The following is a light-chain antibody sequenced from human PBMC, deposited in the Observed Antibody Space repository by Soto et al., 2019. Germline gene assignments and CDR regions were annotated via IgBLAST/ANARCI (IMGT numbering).Light chain of an antibody. CDR1: SSNIGAGYD. CDR2: GNS. V-gene: IGLV1-40*01. J-gene: IGLJ2*01. Sequence: QLVLTQPPSVSGAPGQRVTISCTGSSSNIGAGYDVHWYQQLPGTAPKLLIYGNSNRPSGVPDRFSGSKSATSASLAITGLQAEDEADYFCQSYDSSLSCVVFGGGTQLTVL. CDR3: QSYDSSLSCVV.